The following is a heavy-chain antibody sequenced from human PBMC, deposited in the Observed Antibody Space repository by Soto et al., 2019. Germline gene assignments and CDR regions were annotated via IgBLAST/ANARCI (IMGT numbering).Heavy chain of an antibody. D-gene: IGHD3-10*01. Sequence: SETLSLTCTVSGGSISSGSYYWSWIRQHPGKGLEWIGYIYYSGSTYYNPSLKSRVTISVDTSKNQFSLKLSSVTAADTAVYYCARDSGMARGVMLLGAFDIWGQGTMVTVSS. J-gene: IGHJ3*02. CDR2: IYYSGST. V-gene: IGHV4-31*03. CDR1: GGSISSGSYY. CDR3: ARDSGMARGVMLLGAFDI.